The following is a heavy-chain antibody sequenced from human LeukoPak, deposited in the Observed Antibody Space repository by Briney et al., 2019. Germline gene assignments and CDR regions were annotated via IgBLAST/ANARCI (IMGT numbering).Heavy chain of an antibody. CDR2: ISWNSGSI. D-gene: IGHD4-17*01. J-gene: IGHJ6*02. V-gene: IGHV3-9*01. Sequence: AGGSLRLSCAASGFTFDDYAMHWVRQAPGKGLEWVSGISWNSGSIGYADSVKGRFTISRDNAKNSLYLQMNSLRAEGTAVYYCARDVNDYGDPGQGMDVWGQGTTVTVSS. CDR1: GFTFDDYA. CDR3: ARDVNDYGDPGQGMDV.